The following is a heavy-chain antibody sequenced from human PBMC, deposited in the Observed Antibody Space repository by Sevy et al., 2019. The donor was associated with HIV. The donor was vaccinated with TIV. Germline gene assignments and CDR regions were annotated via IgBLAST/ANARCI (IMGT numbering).Heavy chain of an antibody. CDR2: IKYDGSEE. D-gene: IGHD2-2*01. Sequence: GGSLRLSCAASGFTFNSYWMNWVRQAPGKGVEWVASIKYDGSEEYYVDSVKGRLTISRDNAKDSVFLQMNSLRAEDTAMYYCARGKNINAYVSDYWGLGSLVTVSS. CDR3: ARGKNINAYVSDY. J-gene: IGHJ4*02. CDR1: GFTFNSYW. V-gene: IGHV3-7*01.